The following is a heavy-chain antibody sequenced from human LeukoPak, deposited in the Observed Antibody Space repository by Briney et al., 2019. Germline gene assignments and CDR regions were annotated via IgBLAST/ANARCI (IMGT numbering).Heavy chain of an antibody. CDR1: GGSIRSSSYY. D-gene: IGHD2-15*01. J-gene: IGHJ4*02. CDR3: ARGKGWWHAFDY. Sequence: SETLSLTCTVSGGSIRSSSYYWGWIRQPPGKGLEWIGYIYYSGSTNYNPSLKSRVTISVDTSKNQFSLKLSSVTAADTAVYYCARGKGWWHAFDYWGQGTLVTVSS. V-gene: IGHV4-61*05. CDR2: IYYSGST.